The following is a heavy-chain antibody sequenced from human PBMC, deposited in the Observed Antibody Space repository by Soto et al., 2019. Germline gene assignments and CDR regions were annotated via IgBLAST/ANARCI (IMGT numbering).Heavy chain of an antibody. CDR3: ARVYILTGPYYYYYYGMDV. D-gene: IGHD3-9*01. V-gene: IGHV4-34*01. J-gene: IGHJ6*02. Sequence: SETLSLTCAVYGGSFSGYYWSWIRQPPGKGLEWIGEINHSGSTNYNPSLKSRVTISVDTSKNQFSLKLSSVTAADTAVYYCARVYILTGPYYYYYYGMDVWGQGTTVT. CDR1: GGSFSGYY. CDR2: INHSGST.